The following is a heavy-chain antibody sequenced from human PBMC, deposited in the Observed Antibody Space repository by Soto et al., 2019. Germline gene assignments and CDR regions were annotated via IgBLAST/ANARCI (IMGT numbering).Heavy chain of an antibody. V-gene: IGHV4-34*01. CDR2: INHSGST. CDR1: GGSFSGYY. J-gene: IGHJ5*02. Sequence: SETLSLTCAVYGGSFSGYYWSWIRQPPGKGLEWIGEINHSGSTNYNPSLKSRVTISVDTAKNQFSLKLSSVTAADTAVYYCARGPIVVVVAATTGCFDPWGQGSMVTV. D-gene: IGHD2-15*01. CDR3: ARGPIVVVVAATTGCFDP.